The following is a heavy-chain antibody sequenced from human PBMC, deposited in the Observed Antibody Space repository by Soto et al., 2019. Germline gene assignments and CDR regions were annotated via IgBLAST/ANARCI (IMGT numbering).Heavy chain of an antibody. J-gene: IGHJ5*02. CDR2: ISGSGGST. D-gene: IGHD3-3*01. Sequence: GGSLRLSCAASGFTFSSYAMSWVRQAPGKGLEWVSAISGSGGSTYYADSVKGRFTISRDNSKNTLYLQMNSLRAEDTAVYYCAKMGDFWSGPSPIRWFDPWGQGTLVTVSS. CDR3: AKMGDFWSGPSPIRWFDP. CDR1: GFTFSSYA. V-gene: IGHV3-23*01.